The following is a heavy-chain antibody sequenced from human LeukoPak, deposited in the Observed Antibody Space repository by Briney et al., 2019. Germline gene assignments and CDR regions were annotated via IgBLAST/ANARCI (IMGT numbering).Heavy chain of an antibody. Sequence: GGSLRLSCAASGFTFSSYAMSWVRQAPGKGLEWVSAISGSGGSTYYADSVKGRFTISRDNSKNTLYLQMNSLRAEDTAVYCCAKGSREYSSSSLDYWGQGTLVTVSS. CDR1: GFTFSSYA. CDR2: ISGSGGST. J-gene: IGHJ4*02. V-gene: IGHV3-23*01. D-gene: IGHD6-6*01. CDR3: AKGSREYSSSSLDY.